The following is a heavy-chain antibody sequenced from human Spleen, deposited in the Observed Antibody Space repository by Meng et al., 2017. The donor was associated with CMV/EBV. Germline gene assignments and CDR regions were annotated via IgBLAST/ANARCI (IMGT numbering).Heavy chain of an antibody. CDR2: ISGSGGST. CDR3: AKGSAPYCSGGTCYSDY. D-gene: IGHD2-15*01. Sequence: GGSLRLSCAASGFTFSSYAMSWVRQAPGKGLEWVSAISGSGGSTYYADSVKGRFTISRDNSKNTLYLQMNSLRAEDTAVYYCAKGSAPYCSGGTCYSDYWGQGTLVTVSS. CDR1: GFTFSSYA. J-gene: IGHJ4*02. V-gene: IGHV3-23*01.